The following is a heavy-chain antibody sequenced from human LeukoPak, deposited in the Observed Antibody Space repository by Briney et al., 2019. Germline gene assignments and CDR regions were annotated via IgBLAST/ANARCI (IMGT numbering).Heavy chain of an antibody. J-gene: IGHJ6*03. CDR3: ARVSDFWSGYYPDYYYYYMDA. CDR1: GYTFTSYG. CDR2: ISAYNGNT. Sequence: GASVKVSCKASGYTFTSYGISWVRQAPGQGLEWMGWISAYNGNTNYAQKLQGRVTMTTDTSTSTAYMELRSLRSDDTAVYYCARVSDFWSGYYPDYYYYYMDAWGKGTTVTVSS. D-gene: IGHD3-3*01. V-gene: IGHV1-18*01.